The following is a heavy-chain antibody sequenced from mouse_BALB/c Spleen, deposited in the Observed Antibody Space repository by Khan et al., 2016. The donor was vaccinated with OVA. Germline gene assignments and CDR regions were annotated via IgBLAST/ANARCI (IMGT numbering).Heavy chain of an antibody. J-gene: IGHJ4*01. D-gene: IGHD2-3*01. V-gene: IGHV1-18*01. CDR1: GYSFSGYT. CDR2: INPYNGGT. Sequence: VQLQQSGPELVKPGASLKISCKASGYSFSGYTMNWVKQSHGKNLEWIGLINPYNGGTIYNQKFKGKATLTVDKSSSTAYMELLSLTSEDSAVYYCARGDGYYDAMDYWGQGTSVTVSS. CDR3: ARGDGYYDAMDY.